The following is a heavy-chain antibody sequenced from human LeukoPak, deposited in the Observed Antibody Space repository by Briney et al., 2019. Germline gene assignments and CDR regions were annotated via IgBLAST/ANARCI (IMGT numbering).Heavy chain of an antibody. V-gene: IGHV3-23*01. CDR2: ITGSGGAT. J-gene: IGHJ4*02. Sequence: PGGSLRLSCAASGRTFSYYAMSWIRQAPGKGLEWVAAITGSGGATYYADSVKGQFTISRDNSKNTLYLQMNSLRAGDTAVYYCVKGRARYVLTEPFDYWGQGSLVTVSS. CDR1: GRTFSYYA. CDR3: VKGRARYVLTEPFDY. D-gene: IGHD3-9*01.